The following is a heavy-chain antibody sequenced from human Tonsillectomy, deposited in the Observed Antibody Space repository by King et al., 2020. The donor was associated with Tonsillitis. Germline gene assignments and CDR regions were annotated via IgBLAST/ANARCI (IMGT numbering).Heavy chain of an antibody. CDR3: AKDMATIRAYAFDI. CDR2: ISWNGGSI. Sequence: VQLVQSGGGLVKPGRSLRLSCAASGFTFDDYSMHWVRQAPGKGLEWVGSISWNGGSIAYADSVKGRFTISRDNAKNSLYLQMNSLRAEDTALYYCAKDMATIRAYAFDIWGEGTMVTVSS. CDR1: GFTFDDYS. J-gene: IGHJ3*02. D-gene: IGHD5-24*01. V-gene: IGHV3-9*01.